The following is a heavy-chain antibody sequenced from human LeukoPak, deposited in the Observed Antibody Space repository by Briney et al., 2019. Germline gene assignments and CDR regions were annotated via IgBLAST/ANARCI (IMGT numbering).Heavy chain of an antibody. J-gene: IGHJ4*02. Sequence: SETLSLTCAVYGGSFSGYYWSWIRQPPGKGLEWIGELNRSGSTNYNPSLKSRVTISVDTSKNQFSLKLSSVTAADTAVYYCARQGYGVVVGENWGQGTLVTVSS. D-gene: IGHD2-15*01. CDR1: GGSFSGYY. CDR3: ARQGYGVVVGEN. CDR2: LNRSGST. V-gene: IGHV4-34*01.